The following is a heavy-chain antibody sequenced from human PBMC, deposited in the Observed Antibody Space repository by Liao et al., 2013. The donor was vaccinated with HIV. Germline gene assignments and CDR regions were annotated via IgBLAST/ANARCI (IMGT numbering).Heavy chain of an antibody. CDR3: ARKGRIDAFDI. CDR2: IYGSGST. V-gene: IGHV4-4*07. Sequence: QVQLQESGPGLVKPSETLSLTCSVSFGSISSYYWSWIRQPAGKGLEWIGRIYGSGSTNSDPSLKSRVTMSVDTSKNQFSLSLNSVTAADTAVYYCARKGRIDAFDIWGQGTVVTVSS. J-gene: IGHJ3*02. CDR1: FGSISSYY.